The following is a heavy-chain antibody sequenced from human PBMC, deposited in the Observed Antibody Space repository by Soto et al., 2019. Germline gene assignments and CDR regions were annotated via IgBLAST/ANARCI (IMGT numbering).Heavy chain of an antibody. CDR3: AKIPGGAVAGLLDY. CDR1: GFTVSSNY. CDR2: IQSGGST. V-gene: IGHV3-66*01. D-gene: IGHD6-19*01. J-gene: IGHJ4*02. Sequence: PGGSLRLSCAASGFTVSSNYMSWVRQAPGKGLEWVSLIQSGGSTYYAGSVKGRFTISRDNSKNTLYLQMNSLRAEDTAVYYCAKIPGGAVAGLLDYWGQGTLVTVSS.